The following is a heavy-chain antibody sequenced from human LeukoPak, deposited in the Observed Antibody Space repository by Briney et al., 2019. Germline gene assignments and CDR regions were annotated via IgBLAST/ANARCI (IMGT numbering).Heavy chain of an antibody. CDR3: ARDRIGATAGFDY. V-gene: IGHV4-39*07. CDR2: IYYSGST. Sequence: SETLSLTCTASGGSISRSSYYWGWIRQPPGKGLEWIGSIYYSGSTYYNPSLKSRVTISVDTSKKQFSLKLSSVTAADAAVYYCARDRIGATAGFDYWGQGALVTVSS. D-gene: IGHD6-13*01. CDR1: GGSISRSSYY. J-gene: IGHJ4*02.